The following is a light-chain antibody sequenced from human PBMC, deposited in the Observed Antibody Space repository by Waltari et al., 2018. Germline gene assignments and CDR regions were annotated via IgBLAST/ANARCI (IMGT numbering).Light chain of an antibody. CDR3: SSYTSIIPPFL. CDR2: DVR. J-gene: IGLJ1*01. CDR1: SSDLGGYSF. V-gene: IGLV2-14*01. Sequence: QSALTQPASVSGSPGQSITISCTRSSSDLGGYSFVSWYQQHPGKAPKPMIYDVRPRPSGVSHRFSGSKSGNTASLTISGLQPEDEADYYCSSYTSIIPPFLFGTGTKVTVL.